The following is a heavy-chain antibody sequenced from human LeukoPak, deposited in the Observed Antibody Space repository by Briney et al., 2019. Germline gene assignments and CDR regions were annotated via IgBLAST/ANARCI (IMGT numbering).Heavy chain of an antibody. V-gene: IGHV3-23*01. CDR2: ISGSGGST. CDR1: RFTFSSYA. Sequence: GGSLRLSCAASRFTFSSYAMSWVRQAPGKGLEWVSAISGSGGSTYYADSVKGRFTISRDNSKNTLYLQMNSLRAEDTAVYYCANYHRGSGDFDYWGQGTLVTVSS. CDR3: ANYHRGSGDFDY. J-gene: IGHJ4*02. D-gene: IGHD3-10*01.